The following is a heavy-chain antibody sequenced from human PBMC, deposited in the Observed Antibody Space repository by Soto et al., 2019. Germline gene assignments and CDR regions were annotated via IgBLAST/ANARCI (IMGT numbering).Heavy chain of an antibody. CDR3: AAYRSGWSFQH. CDR1: GLTFTYTW. J-gene: IGHJ1*01. Sequence: VGSLRLSCAASGLTFTYTWMSWVRQAPGKGLEWVGRIKSETDGGTRDYAAPVTGRFTISRDDSKTTLYLQMNSLKTEDTAIYYCAAYRSGWSFQHWRQGTLVTVSS. CDR2: IKSETDGGTR. V-gene: IGHV3-15*01. D-gene: IGHD6-19*01.